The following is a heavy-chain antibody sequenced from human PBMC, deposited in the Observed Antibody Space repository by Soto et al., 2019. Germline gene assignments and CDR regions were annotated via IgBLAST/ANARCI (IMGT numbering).Heavy chain of an antibody. D-gene: IGHD2-2*01. V-gene: IGHV3-74*01. CDR2: INSDASHT. CDR3: VRDGHCTTTSCYGYWFDS. J-gene: IGHJ5*01. Sequence: EVQLVESGGGLVQPGGSLRLSCAASGFTFSTYWLHWIRQVPGKGLEWVSRINSDASHTYYADSAKGRFPISSDNAKNTQHLEMNSLRAENTAGYDCVRDGHCTTTSCYGYWFDSWGQGTLVTVSS. CDR1: GFTFSTYW.